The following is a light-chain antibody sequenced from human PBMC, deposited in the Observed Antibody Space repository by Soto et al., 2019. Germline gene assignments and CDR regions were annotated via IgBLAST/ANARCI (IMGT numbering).Light chain of an antibody. J-gene: IGKJ3*01. CDR3: QQYNNWPPLFT. CDR1: QSVSSN. V-gene: IGKV3-15*01. CDR2: GAS. Sequence: EIVMTQSPATLSVSPGERATLSCRASQSVSSNLAWYQQKRGQAPRLLIYGASTRATGIPARFSGSGSGTEFTLTISSLQSEDFAVYYCQQYNNWPPLFTFSPGTKVDIK.